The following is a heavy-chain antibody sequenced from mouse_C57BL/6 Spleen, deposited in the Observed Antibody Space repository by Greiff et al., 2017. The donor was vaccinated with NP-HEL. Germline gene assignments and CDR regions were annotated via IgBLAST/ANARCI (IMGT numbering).Heavy chain of an antibody. J-gene: IGHJ1*03. CDR2: IYPGSGST. Sequence: QVQLQQSGAELVKPGASVKMSCKASGYTFTSYWITWVKQRPGQGLEWIGDIYPGSGSTNYNEKFKSKATLTVDTSSSTAYMQLSSLTSEDSAVYYCAIPLGLDWYFDVWGTGTTVTVSS. D-gene: IGHD6-1*01. CDR1: GYTFTSYW. CDR3: AIPLGLDWYFDV. V-gene: IGHV1-55*01.